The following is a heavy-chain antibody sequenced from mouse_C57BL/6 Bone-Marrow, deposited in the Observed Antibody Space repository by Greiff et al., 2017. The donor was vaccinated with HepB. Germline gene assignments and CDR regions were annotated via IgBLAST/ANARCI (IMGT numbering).Heavy chain of an antibody. J-gene: IGHJ4*01. CDR2: IYPRSGNT. V-gene: IGHV1-81*01. CDR1: GYTFTSYG. CDR3: AREGDAMDY. Sequence: QVHVKQSGAELARPGASVKLSCKASGYTFTSYGISWVKQRTGQGLEWIGEIYPRSGNTYYNEKFKGKATLTANKSSSTAYMELRSLTSEDSAVYFCAREGDAMDYWGQGTSVTVSS.